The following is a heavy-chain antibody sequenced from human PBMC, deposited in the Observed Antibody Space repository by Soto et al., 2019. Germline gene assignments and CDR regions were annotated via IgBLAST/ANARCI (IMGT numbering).Heavy chain of an antibody. CDR3: ARVAPSGGSVPRFDP. V-gene: IGHV1-3*01. CDR2: INAGNGNT. Sequence: QVQLVQSGAEVKEPGASVRVSCKAFGYTFTAYNIHWLRQAPGQGLEWMGWINAGNGNTRSSRKFQGRVIITWDTSATTAYLQVDSLRSEDTAIYYCARVAPSGGSVPRFDPWGQGTLLTVSS. J-gene: IGHJ5*02. CDR1: GYTFTAYN. D-gene: IGHD3-10*01.